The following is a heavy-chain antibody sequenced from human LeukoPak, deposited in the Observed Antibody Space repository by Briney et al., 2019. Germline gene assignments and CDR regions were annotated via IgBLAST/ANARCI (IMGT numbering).Heavy chain of an antibody. Sequence: ASVKVSCRASGYTFTGYYMHWVRQAPGQGLEWMGWINSNSGGTNYAQKFQGRVTMTRDTSISTAYMELSRLRSDDTAVYYCARSRRIVVVPAAHKRYWFDPWGQGTLVTVSS. CDR2: INSNSGGT. D-gene: IGHD2-2*01. CDR3: ARSRRIVVVPAAHKRYWFDP. V-gene: IGHV1-2*02. CDR1: GYTFTGYY. J-gene: IGHJ5*02.